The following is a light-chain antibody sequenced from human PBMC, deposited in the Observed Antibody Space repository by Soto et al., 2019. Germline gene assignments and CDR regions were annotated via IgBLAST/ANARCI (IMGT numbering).Light chain of an antibody. CDR1: QGLVHRSGNTY. Sequence: LAAVAEPASISCRSSQGLVHRSGNTYFNWFQQRPGHSPRRLIYKVSNRDSGVPDRFRGSGSATNLAMTTSRLEAEDVSAYYCTPGTHCPCTCAQGTKVDIK. CDR3: TPGTHCPCT. V-gene: IGKV2-30*02. CDR2: KVS. J-gene: IGKJ1*01.